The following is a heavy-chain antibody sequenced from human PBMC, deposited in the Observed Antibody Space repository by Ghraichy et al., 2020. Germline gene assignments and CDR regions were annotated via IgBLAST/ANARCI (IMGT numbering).Heavy chain of an antibody. CDR1: GGSISSYY. D-gene: IGHD5-18*01. J-gene: IGHJ3*02. CDR2: IYYSGST. V-gene: IGHV4-59*01. CDR3: AGIFGYSYGHSAFDI. Sequence: SETLPLTCTVSGGSISSYYWSWIRQPPGKGLEWIGYIYYSGSTNYNPSLKSRVTISVDTSKNQFSLKLSSVTAADTAVYYCAGIFGYSYGHSAFDIWGQGTMVTVSS.